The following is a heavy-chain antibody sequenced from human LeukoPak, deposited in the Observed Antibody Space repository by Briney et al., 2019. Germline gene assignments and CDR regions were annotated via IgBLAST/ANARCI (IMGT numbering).Heavy chain of an antibody. Sequence: GGSLRLSCAASEFSVGSNYMTWVRQAPGKGLEWVSLIYSGGSTYYADSVKGRFTISRGNSKNTLYLQMNSLRAEDTAVYYCARDGGIDYWGQGTLVTVSS. V-gene: IGHV3-66*01. J-gene: IGHJ4*02. D-gene: IGHD3-16*01. CDR2: IYSGGST. CDR1: EFSVGSNY. CDR3: ARDGGIDY.